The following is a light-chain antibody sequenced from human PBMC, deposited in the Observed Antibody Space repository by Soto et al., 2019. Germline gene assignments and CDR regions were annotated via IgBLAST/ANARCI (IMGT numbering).Light chain of an antibody. CDR3: QQYGSSPLVT. Sequence: VVLTQSPGTLSLSPGERATLSCRASQSVSSSYLAWYQQKPGQAPRLLIYGASIRATGIPDRFSGSGSGTDFTLTISRLEPEEFAVYYCQQYGSSPLVTFGQGTRLEIK. V-gene: IGKV3-20*01. CDR1: QSVSSSY. J-gene: IGKJ5*01. CDR2: GAS.